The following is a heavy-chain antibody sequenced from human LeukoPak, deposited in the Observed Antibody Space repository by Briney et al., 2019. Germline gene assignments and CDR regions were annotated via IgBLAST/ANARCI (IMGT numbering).Heavy chain of an antibody. Sequence: TGGSLSLSCAASGFTFSGSAMHWVRQASGKGLEWVGRIRSKGNNYATAYAASVKGRFTMTRDDSKNTAYLQMNSLKTEDTAVYYCTSHDYGGSDAFDIWGQGTMVTVSS. CDR2: IRSKGNNYAT. D-gene: IGHD4-23*01. CDR3: TSHDYGGSDAFDI. CDR1: GFTFSGSA. V-gene: IGHV3-73*01. J-gene: IGHJ3*02.